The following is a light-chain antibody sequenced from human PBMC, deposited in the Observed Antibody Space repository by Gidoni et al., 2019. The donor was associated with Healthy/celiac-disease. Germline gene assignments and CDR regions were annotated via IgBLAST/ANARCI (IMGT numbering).Light chain of an antibody. CDR3: QVWDSSSDVV. CDR1: NIGSKS. CDR2: YDS. V-gene: IGLV3-21*04. Sequence: SYVLTQPPSVSVAPGKTARITCGGNNIGSKSVHWYQPKPGQAPVLVIYYDSDRPSGIPERFSGSNSGNTATLTISRVEAGDEADYYCQVWDSSSDVVFGGGTKLTVL. J-gene: IGLJ2*01.